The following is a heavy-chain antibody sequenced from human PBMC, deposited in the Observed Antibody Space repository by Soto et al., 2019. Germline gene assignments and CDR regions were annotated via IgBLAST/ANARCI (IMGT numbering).Heavy chain of an antibody. Sequence: ETLSLTCAVYGGSVNGYYWNWIRQPPGKGLEWIGEINHTGGTHYNPSLKSRVTMSVDTSRNQFSLRLSSVTAADTAIYFCVSQRTSVLTQAYFDYWGPGALVTVSS. CDR2: INHTGGT. V-gene: IGHV4-34*01. CDR1: GGSVNGYY. J-gene: IGHJ4*02. CDR3: VSQRTSVLTQAYFDY. D-gene: IGHD2-8*01.